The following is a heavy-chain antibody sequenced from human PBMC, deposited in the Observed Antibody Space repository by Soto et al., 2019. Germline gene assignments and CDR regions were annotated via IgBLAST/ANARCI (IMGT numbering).Heavy chain of an antibody. CDR1: GFTFSSYS. V-gene: IGHV3-48*01. CDR2: ISSSSSTI. D-gene: IGHD2-15*01. Sequence: EVQLVESGGGLVQPGGSLRLSCAASGFTFSSYSMNWVRQAPGKGLEWVSYISSSSSTIYYADSVKGRFTSSRDNAKNSLYLQMNSLRAEDTAVYYCAREALLNWFDPWGQGTLVTVSS. CDR3: AREALLNWFDP. J-gene: IGHJ5*02.